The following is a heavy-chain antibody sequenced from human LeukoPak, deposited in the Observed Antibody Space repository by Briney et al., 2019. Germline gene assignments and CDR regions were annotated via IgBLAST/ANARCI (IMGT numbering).Heavy chain of an antibody. D-gene: IGHD2-2*01. CDR1: GYTFTSYY. J-gene: IGHJ5*02. CDR3: ASDPRYCSSTSCYFGWFDP. CDR2: INPSGGST. Sequence: GASVKVSCKASGYTFTSYYMHWVRQAPGQGLEWMGIINPSGGSTSYAQKFQGRVTMTRDTSTSTVYMELSSPRSEDTAVYYCASDPRYCSSTSCYFGWFDPWGQGTLVTVSS. V-gene: IGHV1-46*01.